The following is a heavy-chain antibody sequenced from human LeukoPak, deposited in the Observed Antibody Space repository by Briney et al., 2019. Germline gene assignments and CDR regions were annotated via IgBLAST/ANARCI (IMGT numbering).Heavy chain of an antibody. D-gene: IGHD3-22*01. CDR1: GRTFSSYA. V-gene: IGHV3-30-3*01. J-gene: IGHJ4*02. CDR2: ISNGGTNN. Sequence: PGRSLRLSCVASGRTFSSYAMHWVRQAPGKGLEWVAVISNGGTNNYYADSVKGRFTISRDNSKNTLYLQMNSLRAEDTAVYYCARYYYDSSRGAYWGQGTLVTVSS. CDR3: ARYYYDSSRGAY.